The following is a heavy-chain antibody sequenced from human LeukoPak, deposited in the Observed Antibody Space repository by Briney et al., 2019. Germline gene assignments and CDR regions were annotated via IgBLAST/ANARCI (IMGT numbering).Heavy chain of an antibody. CDR2: INHSGST. V-gene: IGHV4-34*01. J-gene: IGHJ4*02. D-gene: IGHD3-16*01. CDR1: GGSFSGYY. Sequence: KPSETLSLTCAVYGGSFSGYYWSWIRQPPGEGLEWIGEINHSGSTNYNPSLKGRVTISVDTSKNQFSLKLSSVTAADMAVYYCARTRGMSYWGQGTLVTVSS. CDR3: ARTRGMSY.